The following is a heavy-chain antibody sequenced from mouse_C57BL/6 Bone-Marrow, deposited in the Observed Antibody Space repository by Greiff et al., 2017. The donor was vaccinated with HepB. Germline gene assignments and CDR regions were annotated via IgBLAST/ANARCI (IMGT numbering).Heavy chain of an antibody. D-gene: IGHD2-3*01. J-gene: IGHJ1*03. CDR2: IDPSDSYT. Sequence: QVQLQQPGAELVMPGASVKLSCKASGYTFTSYWMHWVKQRPGQGLEWIGEIDPSDSYTNYNQKFKGKSTLTVDKSSSTAYMQLSSLTSVDSAVYYCAREGGWLLRYFDVWGTGTTVTVSS. CDR3: AREGGWLLRYFDV. V-gene: IGHV1-69*01. CDR1: GYTFTSYW.